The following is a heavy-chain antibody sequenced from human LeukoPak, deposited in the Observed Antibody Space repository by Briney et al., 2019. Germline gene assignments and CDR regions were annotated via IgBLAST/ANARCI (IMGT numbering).Heavy chain of an antibody. CDR2: IRSKAYGGTT. D-gene: IGHD5-12*01. Sequence: GGSLRLSCTASGFTFGDYAMSWVRQAPGKGREWAGVIRSKAYGGTTEYAASVKGRFTISRDDSKSIAYLQMNSLKTEDTAVYYCTRDQLQSLWLRLYYYGMDVWGQGTTVTVSS. J-gene: IGHJ6*02. CDR3: TRDQLQSLWLRLYYYGMDV. CDR1: GFTFGDYA. V-gene: IGHV3-49*04.